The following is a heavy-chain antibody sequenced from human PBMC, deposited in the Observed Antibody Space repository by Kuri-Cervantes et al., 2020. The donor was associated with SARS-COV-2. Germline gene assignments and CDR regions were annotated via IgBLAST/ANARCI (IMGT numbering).Heavy chain of an antibody. Sequence: ASVKVSCKASGYTFTSYYMHWVRQAPGQGLGWMGIINPSGGSTSYAQKFQGRVTMTRDTSTSTVYMELSSLRSEDTAVYYCARARQYYYDSSGYSDAFDIWGQGTMVTVSS. CDR3: ARARQYYYDSSGYSDAFDI. CDR2: INPSGGST. D-gene: IGHD3-22*01. J-gene: IGHJ3*02. V-gene: IGHV1-46*01. CDR1: GYTFTSYY.